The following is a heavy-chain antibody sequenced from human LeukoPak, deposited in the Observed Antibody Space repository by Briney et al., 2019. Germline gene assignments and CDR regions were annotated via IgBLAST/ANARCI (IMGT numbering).Heavy chain of an antibody. D-gene: IGHD4-11*01. CDR1: GYTFTGCY. CDR2: INPNSGGT. CDR3: ARYYSNYGDLGY. Sequence: ASVKVSCKASGYTFTGCYMHWVRQAPGQGLEWMGWINPNSGGTNYAQKFQGRVTMTRDTSISTAYMELSRLRSDDTAVYYCARYYSNYGDLGYWGQGTLVTVSS. J-gene: IGHJ4*02. V-gene: IGHV1-2*02.